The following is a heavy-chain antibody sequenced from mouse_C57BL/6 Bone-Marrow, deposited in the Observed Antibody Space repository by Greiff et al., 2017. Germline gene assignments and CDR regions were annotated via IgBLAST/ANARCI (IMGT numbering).Heavy chain of an antibody. D-gene: IGHD2-2*01. CDR2: ITPCNGGI. V-gene: IGHV1-53*01. CDR3: ARRVTTGDD. Sequence: QVQLLQPGTDLVKPGASVKLSCKASGFTFTSYWMHWVKQRPGKGLAWIGNITPCNGGINYNAKFKSHFTLSVDNSSSTACMQLSRLTYEDSAVYCWARRVTTGDDWGQGTTLTVSS. J-gene: IGHJ2*01. CDR1: GFTFTSYW.